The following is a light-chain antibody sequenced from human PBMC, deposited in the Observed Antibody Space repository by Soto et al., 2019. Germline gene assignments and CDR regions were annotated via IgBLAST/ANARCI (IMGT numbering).Light chain of an antibody. V-gene: IGLV2-14*03. CDR3: SSYTTTATYV. CDR2: DVT. CDR1: NSDVGGFNY. Sequence: QSALTQPASVSASPGQSVTISCTGTNSDVGGFNYVSWYQHHPGKAPKLLIYDVTNRPSGVSDRFSGSKSGNTASLIISGLQTEDEADYYCSSYTTTATYVFGTGTKVTVL. J-gene: IGLJ1*01.